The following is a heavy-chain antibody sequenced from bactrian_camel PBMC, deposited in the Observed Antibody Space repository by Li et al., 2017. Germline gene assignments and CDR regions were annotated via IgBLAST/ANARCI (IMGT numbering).Heavy chain of an antibody. CDR1: GLPSSYYT. J-gene: IGHJ4*01. D-gene: IGHD6*01. CDR2: LEHGGAT. Sequence: HVQLVESGGGSVQAGGSLRLSCAITGLPSSYYTMAWFRQAPGKEREGVAALEHGGATTYAPSVKGRFTISIDDAKNILYLQMNSLKPEDTAMYYCAADPRTLVVTGIYQDLRRFVIGAGGPRSPS. CDR3: AADPRTLVVTGIYQDLRRFV. V-gene: IGHV3S55*01.